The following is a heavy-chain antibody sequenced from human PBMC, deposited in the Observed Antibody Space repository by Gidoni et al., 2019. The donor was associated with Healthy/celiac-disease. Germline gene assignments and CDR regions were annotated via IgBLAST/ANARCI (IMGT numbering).Heavy chain of an antibody. J-gene: IGHJ4*02. CDR1: GFTVSSNY. CDR3: AREGDGYNDGNYYFDY. Sequence: EVQLVETGGGLIQPGGSLRPSCAASGFTVSSNYMSWVRQAPGKGLEWVSVIYSGGSTYYADSVKGRFTISRDNSKNTLYLQMNSLRAEDTAVYYCAREGDGYNDGNYYFDYWGQGTLVTVSS. CDR2: IYSGGST. V-gene: IGHV3-53*02. D-gene: IGHD5-12*01.